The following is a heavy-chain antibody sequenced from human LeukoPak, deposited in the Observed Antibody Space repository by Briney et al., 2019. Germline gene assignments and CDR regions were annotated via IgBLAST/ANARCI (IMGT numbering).Heavy chain of an antibody. D-gene: IGHD4-17*01. CDR3: ARTSSVTPTPSFDS. Sequence: PGGSLRLSCAASRFTFSIYSMNWVRQAPGKGLEWVSSISSSSSYIYYPDSVKGRFTISRDNAKNSLYLQMNSLRAEDTAVYYCARTSSVTPTPSFDSWGQGTLVTVSS. CDR2: ISSSSSYI. V-gene: IGHV3-21*01. J-gene: IGHJ4*02. CDR1: RFTFSIYS.